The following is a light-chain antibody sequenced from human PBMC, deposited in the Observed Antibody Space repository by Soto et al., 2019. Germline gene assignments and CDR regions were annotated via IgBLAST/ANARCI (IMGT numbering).Light chain of an antibody. V-gene: IGKV1-5*03. CDR3: QQYNSYPCT. CDR1: QSVNNC. J-gene: IGKJ1*01. CDR2: KAS. Sequence: DIQMTQSPCTLSASVGDRGTITCRASQSVNNCLAWYQQKPGKAPKLLIYKASTLQTGVPSRFSGSGSGTYFTLTISSLQPDDAATYYYQQYNSYPCTFGQGTKVEI.